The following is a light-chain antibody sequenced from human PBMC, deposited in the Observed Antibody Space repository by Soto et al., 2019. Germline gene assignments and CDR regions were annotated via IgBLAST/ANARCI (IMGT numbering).Light chain of an antibody. J-gene: IGLJ2*01. CDR1: NSNIGSNA. CDR3: AAWDDRLNAPV. CDR2: GND. V-gene: IGLV1-44*01. Sequence: QSVLTQPPSASGTPGQWVTISCSGSNSNIGSNAVNWYQQLPGTAPKLLIHGNDQRPSGVPDRLSGSKSGTSASLAISGLQSEDEADYYCAAWDDRLNAPVFGGGTKVTVL.